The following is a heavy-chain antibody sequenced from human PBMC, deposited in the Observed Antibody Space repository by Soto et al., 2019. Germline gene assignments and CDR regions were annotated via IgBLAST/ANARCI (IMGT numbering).Heavy chain of an antibody. Sequence: ASVKVSCKASGFTFTSSAVQWVRQARGQRLEWIGWIVVGSGNTNYAQKFQERVTITRDMSTSTAYMELSSLRSEDTAVYYCAAEGLLGGVIDSPLDYWGQGTLVTVSS. CDR2: IVVGSGNT. D-gene: IGHD3-16*02. V-gene: IGHV1-58*01. CDR3: AAEGLLGGVIDSPLDY. J-gene: IGHJ4*02. CDR1: GFTFTSSA.